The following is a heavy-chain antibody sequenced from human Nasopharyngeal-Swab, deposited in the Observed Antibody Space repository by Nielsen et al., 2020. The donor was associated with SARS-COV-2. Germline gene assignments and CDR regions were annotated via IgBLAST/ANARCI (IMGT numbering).Heavy chain of an antibody. Sequence: VRQAPGKGLEWGAVRSYDGSNKYYADSVKGRFTISRDNSKNTLYLQMNSLRAEDPAVYYCARLGDSSGYYYRIDGYAHDAHDAFDIWGQGTMVTVSS. CDR3: ARLGDSSGYYYRIDGYAHDAHDAFDI. CDR2: RSYDGSNK. J-gene: IGHJ3*02. V-gene: IGHV3-30-3*01. D-gene: IGHD3-22*01.